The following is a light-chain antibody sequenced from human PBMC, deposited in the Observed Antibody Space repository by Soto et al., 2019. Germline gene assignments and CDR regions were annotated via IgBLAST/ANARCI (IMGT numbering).Light chain of an antibody. Sequence: EIVVKKSPATLSVSPGERATLSCRASQSVGNNLGWYQQKPGQAPRLLIYGASSRATGIPDRFSGSGSGTDFTLTISIQEQEDVVVYCCQQYGCPQITFGQGTRLEIK. CDR1: QSVGNN. V-gene: IGKV3-20*01. CDR2: GAS. J-gene: IGKJ5*01. CDR3: QQYGCPQIT.